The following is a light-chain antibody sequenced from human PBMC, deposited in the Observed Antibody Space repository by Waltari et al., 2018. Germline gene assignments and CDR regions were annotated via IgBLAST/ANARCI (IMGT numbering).Light chain of an antibody. CDR1: SSNIGSNS. CDR3: AAWDDSLNGVI. V-gene: IGLV1-44*01. J-gene: IGLJ2*01. Sequence: QSVLTQPPSASGTPGQRVTTSCSGSSSNIGSNSINWYQQLPRTATRSLFYSNTQRPSGVPDRFAGSKSGTSASLAISGLQSEDEADYYCAAWDDSLNGVIFGGGTKLTVL. CDR2: SNT.